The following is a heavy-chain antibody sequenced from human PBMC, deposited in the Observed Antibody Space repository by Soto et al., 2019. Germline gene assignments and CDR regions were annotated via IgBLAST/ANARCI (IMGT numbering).Heavy chain of an antibody. D-gene: IGHD3-16*02. CDR3: ARASIMITFGGVIATSNWFDP. CDR2: INAGNGNT. Sequence: ASVKVSCKASGYTFTSYAMHWVRQAPGQRLEWMGWINAGNGNTKYSQKFQGRVTITRDTSASTAYMELSSLRSEDTAVYYCARASIMITFGGVIATSNWFDPWGQGTLVTVSS. CDR1: GYTFTSYA. J-gene: IGHJ5*02. V-gene: IGHV1-3*01.